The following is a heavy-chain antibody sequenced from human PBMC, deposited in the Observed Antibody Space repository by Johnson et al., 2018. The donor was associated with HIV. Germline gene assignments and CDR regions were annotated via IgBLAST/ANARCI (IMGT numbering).Heavy chain of an antibody. D-gene: IGHD1-26*01. CDR2: IKQDGSEK. CDR3: ARDEGGSYEADAFDI. V-gene: IGHV3-7*05. CDR1: GFTFSHYT. Sequence: EVQLVESGGGVVQSGRSLRLSCAASGFTFSHYTLHWVRQAPGKGLEWVANIKQDGSEKYYVDSVKGRFTISRDNAKNSLYLQMNSLRAEDTAVYYCARDEGGSYEADAFDIWGQGTMVTVSS. J-gene: IGHJ3*02.